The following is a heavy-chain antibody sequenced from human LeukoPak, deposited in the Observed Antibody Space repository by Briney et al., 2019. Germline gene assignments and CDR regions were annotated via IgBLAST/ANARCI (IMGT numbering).Heavy chain of an antibody. Sequence: GGSLRLSCAASGFTFSSYTLHWVRQAPGKGLEWVAVMLYDGETAYYADSVKGRFTVSRDNSKNTLYLQMNSLRAEDTAVYYCAKAVVPVISQHYFDYWGQGTLVTVSS. J-gene: IGHJ4*02. CDR1: GFTFSSYT. V-gene: IGHV3-30*04. D-gene: IGHD3-22*01. CDR3: AKAVVPVISQHYFDY. CDR2: MLYDGETA.